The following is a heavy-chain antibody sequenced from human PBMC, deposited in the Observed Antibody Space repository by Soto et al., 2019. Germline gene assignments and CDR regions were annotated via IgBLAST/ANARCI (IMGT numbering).Heavy chain of an antibody. CDR1: GFTFSSYA. D-gene: IGHD3-22*01. Sequence: QTGGSLRLSCAASGFTFSSYAMHWVRQAPGKGLEWVAVISYDGSNKYYADSVKGRFTISRDNSKNTLYLQMNSLRAEDTAVYYCARDSWYYDSSDPFDYWGQGTLVTVSS. CDR2: ISYDGSNK. V-gene: IGHV3-30-3*01. CDR3: ARDSWYYDSSDPFDY. J-gene: IGHJ4*02.